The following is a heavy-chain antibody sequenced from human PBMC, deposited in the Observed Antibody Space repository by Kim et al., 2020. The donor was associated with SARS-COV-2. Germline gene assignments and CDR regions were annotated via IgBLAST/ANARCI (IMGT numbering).Heavy chain of an antibody. J-gene: IGHJ6*02. V-gene: IGHV4-59*01. CDR2: IYYSGST. D-gene: IGHD6-6*01. CDR3: ARDQLVRGYYYYYGMDV. Sequence: SETLSLTCTVSGGSISSYYWSWIRQPPGKGLEWIGYIYYSGSTNYNPSLKSRVTISVDTSKNQFSLKLSSVTAADTAVYYCARDQLVRGYYYYYGMDVWGQGTTVTVSS. CDR1: GGSISSYY.